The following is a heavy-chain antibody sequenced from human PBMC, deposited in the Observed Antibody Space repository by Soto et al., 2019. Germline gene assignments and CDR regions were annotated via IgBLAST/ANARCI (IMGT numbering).Heavy chain of an antibody. CDR2: IYYSGST. Sequence: PSETLSLTCTVPGGSISSSSYYWGWIRQPPGKGLEWIGSIYYSGSTYYNPSLKSRVTISVDTSKNQFSLKLSSVTAADTAVYYCASTQGGTVTVSDWFDPWGQGTLVTVSS. D-gene: IGHD4-17*01. J-gene: IGHJ5*02. CDR1: GGSISSSSYY. CDR3: ASTQGGTVTVSDWFDP. V-gene: IGHV4-39*01.